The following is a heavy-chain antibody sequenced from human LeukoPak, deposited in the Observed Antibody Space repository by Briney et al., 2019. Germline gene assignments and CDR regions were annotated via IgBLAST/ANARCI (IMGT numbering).Heavy chain of an antibody. CDR3: AKDRDSSSWVMDYFDY. J-gene: IGHJ4*02. CDR2: IYSGGST. Sequence: GGSLRLSCAASGFTVSSNYMSWVRQAPGKGLEWVSVIYSGGSTYYADSVKGRFTISRDNSKNTLYLQMNSLRAEDTAVYYCAKDRDSSSWVMDYFDYWGQGTLVTVSS. V-gene: IGHV3-53*05. D-gene: IGHD6-6*01. CDR1: GFTVSSNY.